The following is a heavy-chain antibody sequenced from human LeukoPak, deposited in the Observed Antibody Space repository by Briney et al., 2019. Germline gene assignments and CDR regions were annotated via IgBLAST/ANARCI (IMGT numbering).Heavy chain of an antibody. CDR2: ISSSGSTI. J-gene: IGHJ4*02. CDR1: GLTFSSYE. CDR3: ARDFSGPKVVVAATGDY. D-gene: IGHD2-15*01. V-gene: IGHV3-48*03. Sequence: HPGRSLRLSCAASGLTFSSYEMNWVRQAPGKGLEWVSYISSSGSTIYYADSVKGRFTISGDNAKNSLYLQMNSLRAEDTAVYYCARDFSGPKVVVAATGDYWGQGTLVTVSS.